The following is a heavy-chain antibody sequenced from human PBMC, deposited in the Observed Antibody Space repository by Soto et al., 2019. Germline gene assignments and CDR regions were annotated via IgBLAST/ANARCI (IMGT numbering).Heavy chain of an antibody. CDR2: ISDDGVSK. D-gene: IGHD3-10*01. Sequence: PGGSLRLSCASSVFTFSNYGMHWVRQAPGKGLEWVAVISDDGVSKYYADSVQGRFTISRDNSESAVFLQMNSLRPDDTALYFCARAYYFGSGTSYTLYYWGQGTQVTVSS. CDR1: VFTFSNYG. J-gene: IGHJ4*02. V-gene: IGHV3-30*03. CDR3: ARAYYFGSGTSYTLYY.